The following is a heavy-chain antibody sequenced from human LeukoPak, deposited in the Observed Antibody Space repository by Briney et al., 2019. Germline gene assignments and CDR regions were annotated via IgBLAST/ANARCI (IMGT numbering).Heavy chain of an antibody. Sequence: ETLSLTCAVSGGSISSSNWWSWVRQAPGEGLEWVSGISGGGDHTDYVDSVKGRFTISRDNSKNTLYLQMKSLRVEDTAVYYCAKAGTYYASGSFSDHWGQGTLVTVSS. D-gene: IGHD3-10*01. CDR3: AKAGTYYASGSFSDH. J-gene: IGHJ5*02. V-gene: IGHV3-23*01. CDR2: ISGGGDHT. CDR1: GGSISSSN.